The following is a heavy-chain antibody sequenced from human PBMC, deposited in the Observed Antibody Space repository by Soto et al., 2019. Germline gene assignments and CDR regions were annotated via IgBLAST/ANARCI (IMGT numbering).Heavy chain of an antibody. D-gene: IGHD6-19*01. V-gene: IGHV3-74*01. Sequence: EVQLVESGGDLVQPRGSLRLSCAASAFTFSSYWMHWVRQAPGKGLVWVSRINSDGSSTNYADSVKGRFTISRDNAKNTLYLQMISLRAEDTAVYYCARDPYPWTSGWNWFDPWGQGTLVTVSS. J-gene: IGHJ5*02. CDR3: ARDPYPWTSGWNWFDP. CDR2: INSDGSST. CDR1: AFTFSSYW.